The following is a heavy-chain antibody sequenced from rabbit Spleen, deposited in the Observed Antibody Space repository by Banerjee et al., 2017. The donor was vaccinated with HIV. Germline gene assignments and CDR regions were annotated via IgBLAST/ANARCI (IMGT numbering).Heavy chain of an antibody. J-gene: IGHJ4*01. Sequence: QQLVESGGGLVKPGASLTLTCKASGFDFSRGYDMCWVRQAPGKGLEWIGCIYTGNVKTYYASWAKGRFTISKTSSTTVTLQMTSLTAADTATYFCARDAAGREDFNLWGPGTLVTVS. V-gene: IGHV1S40*01. CDR3: ARDAAGREDFNL. D-gene: IGHD4-2*01. CDR2: IYTGNVKT. CDR1: GFDFSRGYD.